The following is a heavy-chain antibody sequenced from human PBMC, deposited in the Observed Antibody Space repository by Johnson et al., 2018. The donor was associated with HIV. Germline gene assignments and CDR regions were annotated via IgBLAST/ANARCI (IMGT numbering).Heavy chain of an antibody. CDR1: GFTFSRYW. D-gene: IGHD3/OR15-3a*01. CDR2: IKHDGSEK. CDR3: ARDFYPNFWTGYSRNDAFDF. J-gene: IGHJ3*01. Sequence: VQLVESGGGLVQPGGSLRLSCAASGFTFSRYWLNWVRQAPGKGLEWVANIKHDGSEKHYVDAVKGRFTISRDNANNSLYLQMNSLRVEDTAVYYCARDFYPNFWTGYSRNDAFDFWGQGTMVTVFS. V-gene: IGHV3-7*01.